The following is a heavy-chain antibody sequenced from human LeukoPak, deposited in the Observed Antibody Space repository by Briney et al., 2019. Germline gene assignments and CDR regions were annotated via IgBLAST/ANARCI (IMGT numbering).Heavy chain of an antibody. D-gene: IGHD4-17*01. Sequence: SETLSLTCAVSDDSFSSHYWTWIRQPPGKGLEWIGYISYIGSTNYNPSLKSRVTISIDMSKNQFSLKLSSVTAADTAVYYCARDLVTVTKGFDIWGQGTMLSVSS. CDR3: ARDLVTVTKGFDI. CDR2: ISYIGST. V-gene: IGHV4-59*11. J-gene: IGHJ3*02. CDR1: DDSFSSHY.